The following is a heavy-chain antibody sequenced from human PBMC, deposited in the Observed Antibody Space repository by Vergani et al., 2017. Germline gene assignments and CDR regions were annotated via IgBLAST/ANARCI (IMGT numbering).Heavy chain of an antibody. V-gene: IGHV3-33*01. CDR2: IWYDGSNK. Sequence: QVQLVESGGGVVQPGRSLRLSCAASGFTFSSYGMHWVRQAPGKGLEWVAVIWYDGSNKYYADSVKGRFTISRDNSKNTLYLQMNSLRAEDTAVYYCARDRRYCSSTSCPVVGWFYPWGQGTLVTVAS. CDR3: ARDRRYCSSTSCPVVGWFYP. D-gene: IGHD2-2*01. CDR1: GFTFSSYG. J-gene: IGHJ5*02.